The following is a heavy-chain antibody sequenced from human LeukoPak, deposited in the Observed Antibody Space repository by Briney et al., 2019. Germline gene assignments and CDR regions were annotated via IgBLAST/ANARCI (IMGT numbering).Heavy chain of an antibody. D-gene: IGHD3-10*01. CDR2: MNPNSGNT. CDR3: ARGKYYYGSGLAPPNWFDP. J-gene: IGHJ5*02. Sequence: ASVKVSCKASGYTFTSYDINRVRQATGQGLEWMGWMNPNSGNTGYAQKFQGRVTMTRNTSISTAYMELSSLRSEDTAVYYCARGKYYYGSGLAPPNWFDPWGQGTLVTVSS. CDR1: GYTFTSYD. V-gene: IGHV1-8*01.